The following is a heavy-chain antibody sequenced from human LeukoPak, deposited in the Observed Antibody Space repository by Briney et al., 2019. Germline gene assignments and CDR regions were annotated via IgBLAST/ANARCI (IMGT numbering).Heavy chain of an antibody. Sequence: GGSLRLSCAASGFTFSSYWMHWVRQVPGEGLVWVARINPGGSSITYADSVKGRFTISRDNAKNTLYLQMDSLRAEDTGVYYCARSNQADDYWGQGTLVTVPS. CDR2: INPGGSSI. D-gene: IGHD1-14*01. V-gene: IGHV3-74*01. CDR3: ARSNQADDY. CDR1: GFTFSSYW. J-gene: IGHJ4*02.